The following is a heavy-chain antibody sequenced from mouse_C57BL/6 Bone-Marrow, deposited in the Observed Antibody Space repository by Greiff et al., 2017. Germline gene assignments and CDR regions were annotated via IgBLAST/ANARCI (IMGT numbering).Heavy chain of an antibody. CDR3: ARGAIITTVVNWYFDV. V-gene: IGHV1-72*01. CDR1: GYTFTSYW. D-gene: IGHD1-1*01. Sequence: QVQLQQPGAELVKPGASVKLSCKASGYTFTSYWMHWVKQRPGRGLEWIGRIDPNSGGTKYNEKFKSKATLTVDKPSSTAYMQLSSLTSEDSAVYYCARGAIITTVVNWYFDVWGTGTTVTVSS. J-gene: IGHJ1*03. CDR2: IDPNSGGT.